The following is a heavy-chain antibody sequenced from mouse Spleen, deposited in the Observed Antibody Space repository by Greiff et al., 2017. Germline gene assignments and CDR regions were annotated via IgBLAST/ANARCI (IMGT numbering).Heavy chain of an antibody. CDR2: IYPGGGYT. Sequence: LQESGAELVRPGTSVKMSCKASGYTFTNYWIGWVKQRPGHGLEWIGDIYPGGGYTNYNEKFKGKVTLTADKSSSTAYMQFSSLTSEDSAIYYCARDDYDGYYFDYWGQGTTLTVSS. CDR3: ARDDYDGYYFDY. D-gene: IGHD2-4*01. V-gene: IGHV1-63*01. J-gene: IGHJ2*01. CDR1: GYTFTNYW.